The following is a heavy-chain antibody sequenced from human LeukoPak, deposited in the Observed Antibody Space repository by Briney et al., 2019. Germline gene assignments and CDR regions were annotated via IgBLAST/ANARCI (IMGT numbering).Heavy chain of an antibody. Sequence: SETLSLTCAVSGGSISSSNWWSWVRQPPGKGLEWIGEIYHSGSTNYNPSLKSRVTISIDKSKNQFSLKLSSVTAADTAVYYCARDRSYGWGSDAFDIWGQGTMVTVSS. CDR2: IYHSGST. CDR3: ARDRSYGWGSDAFDI. V-gene: IGHV4-4*02. D-gene: IGHD4-17*01. J-gene: IGHJ3*02. CDR1: GGSISSSNW.